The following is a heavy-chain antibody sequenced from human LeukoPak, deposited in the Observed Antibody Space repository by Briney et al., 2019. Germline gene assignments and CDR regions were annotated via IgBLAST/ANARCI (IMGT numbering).Heavy chain of an antibody. Sequence: GGSLRLSCAASGFTFSMYWMSWVHQSPGKGLEWVANIKKDGSAKYYVDSVRGRFTISRDNAKNSLYLQMNSLRAEDTAVYYCAKDGRSPFDPWGQGTLVTVSS. J-gene: IGHJ5*02. CDR1: GFTFSMYW. CDR2: IKKDGSAK. CDR3: AKDGRSPFDP. D-gene: IGHD3/OR15-3a*01. V-gene: IGHV3-7*01.